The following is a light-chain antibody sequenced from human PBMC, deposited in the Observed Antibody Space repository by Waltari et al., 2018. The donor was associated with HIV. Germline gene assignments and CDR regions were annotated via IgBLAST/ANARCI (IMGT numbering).Light chain of an antibody. V-gene: IGLV1-47*01. Sequence: QSVLTQPPSASGTPGPRVTISCSGSSSYIGTTHVYMYQQPPGTAPKLLIYRNNQRPSGVPDRFSGSKSGTSTSLASSGLRSEDEADYYCATWDDSLSGRVFGGGTKLTVL. CDR2: RNN. CDR3: ATWDDSLSGRV. J-gene: IGLJ3*02. CDR1: SSYIGTTH.